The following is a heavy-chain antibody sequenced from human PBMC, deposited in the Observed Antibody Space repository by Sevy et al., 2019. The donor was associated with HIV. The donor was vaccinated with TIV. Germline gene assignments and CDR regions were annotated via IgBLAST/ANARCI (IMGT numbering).Heavy chain of an antibody. CDR1: EYTFTGYY. D-gene: IGHD2-21*01. V-gene: IGHV1-2*02. Sequence: ASVKVSCKASEYTFTGYYIHWVRQAPGQGLEWMGCINPDTGVTRYIQKLQGRVSMTRDTSIRTAYMELRGLSPDDTAEYFCARRFCGGAKCYEDYYFAMDVWGQGTTVTVSS. CDR2: INPDTGVT. CDR3: ARRFCGGAKCYEDYYFAMDV. J-gene: IGHJ6*02.